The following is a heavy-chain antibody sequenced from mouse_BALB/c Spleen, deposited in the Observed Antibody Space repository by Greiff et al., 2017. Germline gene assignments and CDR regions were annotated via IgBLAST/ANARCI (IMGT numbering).Heavy chain of an antibody. V-gene: IGHV1-14*01. CDR2: INPYNDGT. J-gene: IGHJ3*01. CDR1: GYTFTSYV. CDR3: ARGLHYYGSPWFAY. Sequence: EVQLQQSGPELVKPGASVKMSCKASGYTFTSYVMHWVKQKPGQGLEWIGYINPYNDGTKYNEKFKGKATLTSDKSSSTAYMELSSLTSEDSAVYYCARGLHYYGSPWFAYWGQGTLVTVSA. D-gene: IGHD1-2*01.